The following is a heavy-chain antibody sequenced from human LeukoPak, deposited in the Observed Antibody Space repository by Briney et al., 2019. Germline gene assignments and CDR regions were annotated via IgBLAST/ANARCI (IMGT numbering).Heavy chain of an antibody. J-gene: IGHJ5*02. D-gene: IGHD2-2*01. V-gene: IGHV4-59*01. CDR2: IYYSGST. Sequence: SETLSLTCTVSGGSISSYYWSWIRQPPGKGLEWIGYIYYSGSTNYNPSLKSRVTISVDTSKNQFSLKLSSVTAADTAVYYCARGSGDCSSTSCYGFDPWGQGTLVTVSS. CDR3: ARGSGDCSSTSCYGFDP. CDR1: GGSISSYY.